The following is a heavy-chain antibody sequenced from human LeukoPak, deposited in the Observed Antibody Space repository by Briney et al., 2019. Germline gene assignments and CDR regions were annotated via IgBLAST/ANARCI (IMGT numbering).Heavy chain of an antibody. CDR2: LSAYNGNT. D-gene: IGHD3-10*01. CDR3: ARDTITMVRGAYNGMDG. CDR1: GYTFTSSG. J-gene: IGHJ6*01. Sequence: ASVKLSCNASGYTFTSSGISWVRQAPGQGLGWMGWLSAYNGNTNYAQKLQGRVTMTTDTSTSTAYMEPRSLRSEDTAVYYCARDTITMVRGAYNGMDGWGKGTTVTVSS. V-gene: IGHV1-18*04.